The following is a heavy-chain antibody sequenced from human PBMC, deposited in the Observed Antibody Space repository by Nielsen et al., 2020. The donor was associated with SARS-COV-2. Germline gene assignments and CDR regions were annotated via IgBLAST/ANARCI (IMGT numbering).Heavy chain of an antibody. CDR1: GFTFSSYG. J-gene: IGHJ4*02. CDR3: AKVSAKFGLRFVDY. V-gene: IGHV3-30*18. CDR2: ISYDGSNK. D-gene: IGHD3-16*01. Sequence: GGSLRLSCAASGFTFSSYGMHWVRQAPGKGLEWVAVISYDGSNKYYADSVKGRFTISRDNSKNTLYLQMNSLRAEDTAVYYCAKVSAKFGLRFVDYWGQGTLVTVSS.